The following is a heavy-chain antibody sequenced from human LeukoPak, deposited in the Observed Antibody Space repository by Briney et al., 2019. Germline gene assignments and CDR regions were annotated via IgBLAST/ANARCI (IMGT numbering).Heavy chain of an antibody. Sequence: ETLSLTCAVSGGSISSSNWWSWVRQPPGKGLEWVSSINDRGRSTNYADSVKGRFTISRDNSKNTLYLQMNSLRAEDTAVYYCAKSDVGATNGASWGQGALVTVSS. CDR1: GGSISSSN. CDR3: AKSDVGATNGAS. J-gene: IGHJ4*02. V-gene: IGHV3-23*01. D-gene: IGHD1-26*01. CDR2: INDRGRST.